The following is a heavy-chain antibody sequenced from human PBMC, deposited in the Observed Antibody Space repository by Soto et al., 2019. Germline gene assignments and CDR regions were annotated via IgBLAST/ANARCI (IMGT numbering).Heavy chain of an antibody. CDR3: THSRCGGDCLQSYSSHYYYGMDV. J-gene: IGHJ6*02. Sequence: QITLMESGPTLVKPTQTLTLTCTFSGFSLSTGGVGVGWIRQPPGKALERLALIYWDDDKRYSPSLRSRLTITKNPDKNQVVLTITNMDPVDPATYYCTHSRCGGDCLQSYSSHYYYGMDVWGQGTTVTVSS. CDR2: IYWDDDK. CDR1: GFSLSTGGVG. D-gene: IGHD2-21*02. V-gene: IGHV2-5*02.